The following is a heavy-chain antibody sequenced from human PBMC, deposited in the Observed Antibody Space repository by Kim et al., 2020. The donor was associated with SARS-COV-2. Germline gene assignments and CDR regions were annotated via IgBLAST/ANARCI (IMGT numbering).Heavy chain of an antibody. CDR3: ARGGSGYYIDN. V-gene: IGHV3-74*01. Sequence: NYADSVKGRITISRDNAKNTLYLQLNSLRAEDTAVYYCARGGSGYYIDNWGQGTLVTVSS. D-gene: IGHD3-22*01. J-gene: IGHJ4*02.